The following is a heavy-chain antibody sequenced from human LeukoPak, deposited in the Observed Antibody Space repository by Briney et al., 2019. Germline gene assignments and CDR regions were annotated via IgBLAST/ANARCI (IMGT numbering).Heavy chain of an antibody. CDR3: ARRRLVGYYYYGMDV. CDR1: GYTFTSYA. Sequence: GASVKVSCKASGYTFTSYAMHWVRQAPGQRLEWMGWINVGNGNTKYSQKFQGSVTITRDTSASTAYMELSSLRSEDTAVYYCARRRLVGYYYYGMDVWGKGTTVTVSS. J-gene: IGHJ6*04. D-gene: IGHD3-9*01. V-gene: IGHV1-3*01. CDR2: INVGNGNT.